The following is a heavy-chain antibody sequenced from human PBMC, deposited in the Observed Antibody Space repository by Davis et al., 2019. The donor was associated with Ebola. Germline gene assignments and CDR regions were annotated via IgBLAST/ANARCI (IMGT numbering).Heavy chain of an antibody. D-gene: IGHD2-2*02. CDR2: IHTSGST. V-gene: IGHV4-4*07. CDR3: ARAPQYTYYFDY. Sequence: MPSETLSLTCTVSSASISSYYWRWIRQPAGKGLEWIGRIHTSGSTNYNPSLKSRVTLSLDTSKNQFSLKLTSVTAADTAAYYCARAPQYTYYFDYWGQGILVTVSS. CDR1: SASISSYY. J-gene: IGHJ4*02.